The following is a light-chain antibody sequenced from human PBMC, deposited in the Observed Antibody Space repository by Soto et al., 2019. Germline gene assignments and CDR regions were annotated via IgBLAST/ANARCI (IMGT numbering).Light chain of an antibody. V-gene: IGLV2-23*02. CDR1: SSDVGSYNL. J-gene: IGLJ1*01. CDR3: CSNAGSPTNYV. CDR2: EVS. Sequence: QSALTQPASVSGSTGQPITISCTVTSSDVGSYNLVSWYQQHPGKAPKLMIYEVSKRPSGDSHRFSGSKSGNTASLTIAGLQAEDEADYYCCSNAGSPTNYVFGTGTKRSVL.